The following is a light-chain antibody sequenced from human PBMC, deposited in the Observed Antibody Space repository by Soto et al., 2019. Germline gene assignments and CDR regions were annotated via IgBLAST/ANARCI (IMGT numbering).Light chain of an antibody. CDR2: GAS. CDR1: QSVSSSY. V-gene: IGKV3-20*01. Sequence: TQSPSTLSASVGDRATLSCRASQSVSSSYLAWYQQNRGQAPRLLIYGASSRAPGIPDRFGGSGSGTDFTLTISRLEPEDFAVYYCQQYGSSRWTFGQGTKVEIK. CDR3: QQYGSSRWT. J-gene: IGKJ1*01.